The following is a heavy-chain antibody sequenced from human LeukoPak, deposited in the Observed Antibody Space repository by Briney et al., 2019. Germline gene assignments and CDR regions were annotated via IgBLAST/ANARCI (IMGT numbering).Heavy chain of an antibody. CDR1: GFTFSDYY. CDR2: ISYDGSNK. V-gene: IGHV3-30-3*01. J-gene: IGHJ4*02. CDR3: ARARGYCSSTSCNEDY. Sequence: GGSLRLSCAASGFTFSDYYMSWIRQAPGKGLEWVAVISYDGSNKYYADSVKGRFTISRDNSKNTLYLQMNSLRAEDTAVYYCARARGYCSSTSCNEDYWGQGTLVTVSS. D-gene: IGHD2-2*03.